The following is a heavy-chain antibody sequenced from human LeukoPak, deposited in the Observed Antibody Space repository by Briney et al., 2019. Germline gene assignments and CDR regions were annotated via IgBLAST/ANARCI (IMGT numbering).Heavy chain of an antibody. V-gene: IGHV4-38-2*02. D-gene: IGHD2-21*02. Sequence: SETLSLTCTVSGYSISSGYYWGWIRQPPGKGLEWIGSIYHSGSTYYNPSLKSRVTISVDTSKNQFSLKLSSVTAADTAVYYCARDGLVVTATSALGARVEAFDIWGQGTMVTVSS. J-gene: IGHJ3*02. CDR3: ARDGLVVTATSALGARVEAFDI. CDR2: IYHSGST. CDR1: GYSISSGYY.